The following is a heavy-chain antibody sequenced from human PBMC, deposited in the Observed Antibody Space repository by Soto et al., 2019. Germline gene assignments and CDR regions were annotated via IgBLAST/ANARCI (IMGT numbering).Heavy chain of an antibody. CDR3: ARDSGEGSSWSFDY. D-gene: IGHD6-13*01. Sequence: QVQLVQSGAEVKKPGASVKVSCKASGYTFTSYAMHWVRQAPGQRLEWMGWINAGNGNTKYSQKFQGRVTITRDTSASTAYMELSSLRSEDKAVYYCARDSGEGSSWSFDYWGQGTLVTVSA. V-gene: IGHV1-3*01. CDR2: INAGNGNT. CDR1: GYTFTSYA. J-gene: IGHJ4*02.